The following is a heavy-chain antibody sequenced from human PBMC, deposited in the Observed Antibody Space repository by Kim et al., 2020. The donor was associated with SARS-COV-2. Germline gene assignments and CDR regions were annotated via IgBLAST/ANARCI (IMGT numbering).Heavy chain of an antibody. CDR2: IWYDGSNK. D-gene: IGHD3-22*01. V-gene: IGHV3-33*06. CDR3: AKDYYDSSANFDY. CDR1: GFTFSSYG. Sequence: GGSLRLSCAASGFTFSSYGMHWVRQAPGKGLEWVAVIWYDGSNKYYADSVKGRFTISRDNSKNTLYLQMNSLRAEDTAVYYCAKDYYDSSANFDYWGQGTLVTVSS. J-gene: IGHJ4*02.